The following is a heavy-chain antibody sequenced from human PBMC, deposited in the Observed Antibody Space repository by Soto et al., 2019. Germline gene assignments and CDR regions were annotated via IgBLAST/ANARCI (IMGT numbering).Heavy chain of an antibody. CDR1: GGSFSSSRYY. CDR3: ASEWVVAAVNWFDP. J-gene: IGHJ5*02. Sequence: PSETLSLTCTVSGGSFSSSRYYWGWIRQPPGKGLEWIGSIYYSGSTYYNPSLKSRVTISVDTSKNQFSLKLSSVTAADTAVYYCASEWVVAAVNWFDPWGQGTLVTVSS. V-gene: IGHV4-39*01. D-gene: IGHD2-15*01. CDR2: IYYSGST.